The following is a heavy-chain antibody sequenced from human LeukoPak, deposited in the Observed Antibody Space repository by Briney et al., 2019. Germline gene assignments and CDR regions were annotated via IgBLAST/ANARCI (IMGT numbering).Heavy chain of an antibody. CDR2: ISYDGSNK. Sequence: GGSLRLSCAASGFTFSSYAMHWVRQAPGKGLEWVAVISYDGSNKYYADSVKGRFTISRDNSKNTLYLQMNGLRAEDTAVYYCARDMTQYYYDSSGFLDYWGQGTLVTVSS. J-gene: IGHJ4*02. V-gene: IGHV3-30-3*01. D-gene: IGHD3-22*01. CDR1: GFTFSSYA. CDR3: ARDMTQYYYDSSGFLDY.